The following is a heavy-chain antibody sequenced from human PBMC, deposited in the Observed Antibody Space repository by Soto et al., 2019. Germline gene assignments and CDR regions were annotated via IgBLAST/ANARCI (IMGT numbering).Heavy chain of an antibody. V-gene: IGHV4-59*01. J-gene: IGHJ5*02. CDR2: IYYSGST. D-gene: IGHD3-9*01. CDR3: ASSLRYFDCLLIFSWFDP. CDR1: GGSISSYY. Sequence: SETLSLTCTVSGGSISSYYWSWIRQPPGKGLEWIGYIYYSGSTNYNPSLKSRVTISVDTSKNQFSLKLSSVTAAATAVYYCASSLRYFDCLLIFSWFDPGGQEPRVTVPS.